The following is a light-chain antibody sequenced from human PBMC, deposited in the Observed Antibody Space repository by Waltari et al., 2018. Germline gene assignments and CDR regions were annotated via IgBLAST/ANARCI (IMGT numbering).Light chain of an antibody. V-gene: IGKV1-12*01. CDR2: GAS. CDR3: QQSYSAPRT. J-gene: IGKJ1*01. Sequence: DIQMTQSPSSVSAFVGDRVTITCRASQSISNWLAWYQQKPGKAPKLLIYGASDLHSGVPSRFSGSGAGTDFTLTISSLRPEDFATYYCQQSYSAPRTFGQGTKVDFK. CDR1: QSISNW.